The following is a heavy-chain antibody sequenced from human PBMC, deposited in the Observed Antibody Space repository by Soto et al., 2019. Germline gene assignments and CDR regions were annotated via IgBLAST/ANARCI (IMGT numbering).Heavy chain of an antibody. CDR3: GREELTGAFT. V-gene: IGHV4-31*03. CDR1: GASLSSNGYS. J-gene: IGHJ5*02. CDR2: IFRSGST. D-gene: IGHD2-8*02. Sequence: QVHLQESGPGLVKPSQTLSLTCTVSGASLSSNGYSWTWIRQFPGKGLEWIGYIFRSGSTNYNPSLKGRVTISSDRPENQFSLKLDSVTAADSAVYYCGREELTGAFTWGQGTLVTVSS.